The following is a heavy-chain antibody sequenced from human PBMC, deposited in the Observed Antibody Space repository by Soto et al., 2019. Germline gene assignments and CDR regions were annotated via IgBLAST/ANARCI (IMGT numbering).Heavy chain of an antibody. D-gene: IGHD3-22*01. CDR3: ARELNTDSSAYYSFAY. CDR1: GYRFTAYG. Sequence: ASVKVSCKTSGYRFTAYGLAWLRQAPGQRPEWMGWVSTNNADTNYAQKFQGRVTMTTDKSTTTTYMELRSLRSDDTAVYYCARELNTDSSAYYSFAYWGQGTLVTVSS. J-gene: IGHJ4*02. V-gene: IGHV1-18*01. CDR2: VSTNNADT.